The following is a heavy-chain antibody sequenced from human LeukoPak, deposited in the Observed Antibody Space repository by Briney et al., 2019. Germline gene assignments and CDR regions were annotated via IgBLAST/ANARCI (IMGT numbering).Heavy chain of an antibody. D-gene: IGHD3-22*01. J-gene: IGHJ4*02. V-gene: IGHV4-59*01. CDR1: GGSISSYY. Sequence: SETLSLTCTVSGGSISSYYWSWIRQPPGKGLEWIGYIYYSGSINYNPSLKSRVTISVDTSKNQFSLKLSSVTAADTAVYYCARAYDSSGCFDYWGQGTLVTVSS. CDR2: IYYSGSI. CDR3: ARAYDSSGCFDY.